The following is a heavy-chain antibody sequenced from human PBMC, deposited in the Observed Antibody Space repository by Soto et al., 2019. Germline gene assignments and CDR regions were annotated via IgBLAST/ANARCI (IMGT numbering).Heavy chain of an antibody. J-gene: IGHJ6*03. Sequence: GGSLRLSCAASGFTFSSYAMSWVRQAPGKGLEWVSAISGSGGSTYYADSVKGRFTISRDNSKNTLYLQLNSLRAEDTAVYYCAKDRFSSIFGVDLPTFRYYYYYMDVWGKGTTVTVSS. D-gene: IGHD3-3*01. CDR2: ISGSGGST. CDR3: AKDRFSSIFGVDLPTFRYYYYYMDV. V-gene: IGHV3-23*01. CDR1: GFTFSSYA.